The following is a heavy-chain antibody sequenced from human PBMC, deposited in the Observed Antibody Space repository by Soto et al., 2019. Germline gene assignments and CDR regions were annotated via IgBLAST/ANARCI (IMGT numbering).Heavy chain of an antibody. CDR3: ARDSSGRQYYGMDV. V-gene: IGHV3-48*02. D-gene: IGHD3-22*01. J-gene: IGHJ6*02. CDR2: ITTTSSTM. Sequence: GGSLRLSCTPSGFIFSDYSMNWVRQAPGKGLEWISYITTTSSTMYYADSVKGRFTISRDNAKNSLYLQMNSLRDEDTDVYYCARDSSGRQYYGMDVWGQGTTVTVSS. CDR1: GFIFSDYS.